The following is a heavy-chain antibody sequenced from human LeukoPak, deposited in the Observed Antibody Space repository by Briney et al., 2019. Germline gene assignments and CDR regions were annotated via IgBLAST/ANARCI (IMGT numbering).Heavy chain of an antibody. CDR2: ISSSGSTI. Sequence: LSLTCAVYGGSFSGYYWSWIRQPPGKGLEWVSYISSSGSTIYYADSVKGRFTISRDNAKNSLYLQMNSLRAEDTAVYYCAKDHSYGWPHYFDYWGQGTLVTVSS. CDR1: GGSFSGYY. V-gene: IGHV3-11*01. J-gene: IGHJ4*02. CDR3: AKDHSYGWPHYFDY. D-gene: IGHD5-18*01.